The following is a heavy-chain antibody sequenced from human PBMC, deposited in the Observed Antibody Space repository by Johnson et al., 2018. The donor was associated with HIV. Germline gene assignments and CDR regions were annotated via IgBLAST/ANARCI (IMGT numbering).Heavy chain of an antibody. CDR2: INSDGSST. Sequence: VQLVESGGGLIQLGGSLRLSCAASGFSVSSKYMSWVRQAPGKGLVWVSRINSDGSSTRYADSVKGRFTISRDNAKNTLYLQMNSLRAEDTAVYYCARVGSSWGRDAFDIWGQGTMVTVSS. V-gene: IGHV3-74*02. CDR1: GFSVSSKY. D-gene: IGHD6-13*01. J-gene: IGHJ3*02. CDR3: ARVGSSWGRDAFDI.